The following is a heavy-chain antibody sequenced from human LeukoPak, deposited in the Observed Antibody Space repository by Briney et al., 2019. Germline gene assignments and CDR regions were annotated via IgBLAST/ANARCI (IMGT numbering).Heavy chain of an antibody. CDR1: GYIFTSYG. D-gene: IGHD2-2*01. V-gene: IGHV1-18*01. CDR2: ISAYNGNT. CDR3: ARARPGAYCGTTSCFSDY. Sequence: ASVKVSCTASGYIFTSYGISWVRQGPGQGLEWVGWISAYNGNTKFAPNLQDRVTMTTDTSTATAYMELRSLRLNDTAVYFCARARPGAYCGTTSCFSDYGGQGTLVTVSS. J-gene: IGHJ4*02.